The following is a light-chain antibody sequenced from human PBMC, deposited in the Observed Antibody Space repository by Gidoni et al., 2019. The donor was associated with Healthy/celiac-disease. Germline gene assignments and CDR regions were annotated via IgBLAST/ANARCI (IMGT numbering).Light chain of an antibody. V-gene: IGLV1-51*01. CDR1: SSNIGNND. CDR2: DNN. Sequence: QSVLTQPPSLSAAPGQKVTISCSGSSSNIGNNDVSWYQQLPGTAPKLLIYDNNKRPSGIPDRFSGSKSGTSATLGITGLQTGDEADYYCGTWDSSLSAGVVFGGGTKLTVL. CDR3: GTWDSSLSAGVV. J-gene: IGLJ2*01.